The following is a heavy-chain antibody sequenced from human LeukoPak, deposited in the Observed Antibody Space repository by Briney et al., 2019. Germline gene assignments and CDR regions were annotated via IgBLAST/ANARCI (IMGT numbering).Heavy chain of an antibody. CDR1: GGTFSSYA. CDR2: IIPIFGTA. CDR3: AREQDYYDSSGYYPRFGY. J-gene: IGHJ4*02. Sequence: ASVKVSCKASGGTFSSYAISWVRQAPGQGLEWMGRIIPIFGTANYAQKFQGRVTITTDESTSTAYMELSSLRSEDTAVYYCAREQDYYDSSGYYPRFGYWGQGTLVTVSS. V-gene: IGHV1-69*05. D-gene: IGHD3-22*01.